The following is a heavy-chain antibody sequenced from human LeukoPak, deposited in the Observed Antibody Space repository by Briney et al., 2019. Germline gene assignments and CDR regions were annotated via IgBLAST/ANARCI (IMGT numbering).Heavy chain of an antibody. D-gene: IGHD3-10*01. CDR1: GYRFTSCG. CDR3: ARGGRDGMDV. V-gene: IGHV1-18*01. Sequence: ASVKVSCKASGYRFTSCGFTWVRRAPGQGLEWMGWVSVYDGSTNYAQRIRGRVTMTTDASKNTVYMELRSLRFDDTAVYYCARGGRDGMDVWGQGTTVTVSS. J-gene: IGHJ6*02. CDR2: VSVYDGST.